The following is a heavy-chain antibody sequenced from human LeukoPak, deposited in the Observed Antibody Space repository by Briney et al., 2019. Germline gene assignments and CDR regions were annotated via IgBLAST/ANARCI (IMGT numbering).Heavy chain of an antibody. CDR2: IYYSGST. D-gene: IGHD1-26*01. CDR1: GGSISSSSYY. CDR3: AREKDSGSYYGVDY. Sequence: ASETLSLTCTVSGGSISSSSYYWGWIRQPPGKGLEWIGSIYYSGSTYYNPSLKSRVTISVDTSKNQFSLKLSSVTAADTAVYYCAREKDSGSYYGVDYWGQGTLVTVSS. J-gene: IGHJ4*02. V-gene: IGHV4-39*07.